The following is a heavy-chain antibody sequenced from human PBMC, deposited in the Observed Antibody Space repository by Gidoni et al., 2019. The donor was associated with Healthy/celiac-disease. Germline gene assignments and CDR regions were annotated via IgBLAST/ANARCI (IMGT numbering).Heavy chain of an antibody. CDR3: ARDNAPFSRGAFDI. V-gene: IGHV3-48*01. D-gene: IGHD2-2*01. CDR1: GFTFSSYS. J-gene: IGHJ3*02. Sequence: EVQLVESGGGLVQPGGSLRLSCAASGFTFSSYSMNWVRQAPGKGLEWVSYISSSSSTIYYADSVKGRFTISRDNAKNSLYLQMNSLRAEDTAVYYCARDNAPFSRGAFDIWGQGTMVTVSS. CDR2: ISSSSSTI.